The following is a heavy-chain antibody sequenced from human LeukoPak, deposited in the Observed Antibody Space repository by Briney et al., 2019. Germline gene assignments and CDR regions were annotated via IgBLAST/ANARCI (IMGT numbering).Heavy chain of an antibody. CDR3: ARAFDYGDYIGDFDY. Sequence: GGSLRLSCAASGFTFSRNTMNWVRQAPGKGLEWVSSIGTSTNYIYYAESLKGRFTISRDNAKNSLYLQINSLRVEVTAVYYCARAFDYGDYIGDFDYWGQGTLVTVSS. J-gene: IGHJ4*02. CDR1: GFTFSRNT. CDR2: IGTSTNYI. D-gene: IGHD4-17*01. V-gene: IGHV3-21*01.